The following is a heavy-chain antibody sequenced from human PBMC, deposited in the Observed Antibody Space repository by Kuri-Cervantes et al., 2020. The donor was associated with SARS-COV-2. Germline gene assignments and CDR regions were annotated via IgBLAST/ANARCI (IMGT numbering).Heavy chain of an antibody. Sequence: GGSLRLSCAASGFTFSTYWMSWVRQAPGKGLEWVGFIRSKAYGGTTEYAASVKGRFTISRDDSKSIAYLQMNSLKTEDTAVYYCNSAGFDPWGQGNLVNVSS. CDR2: IRSKAYGGTT. J-gene: IGHJ5*02. CDR3: NSAGFDP. V-gene: IGHV3-49*04. CDR1: GFTFSTYW.